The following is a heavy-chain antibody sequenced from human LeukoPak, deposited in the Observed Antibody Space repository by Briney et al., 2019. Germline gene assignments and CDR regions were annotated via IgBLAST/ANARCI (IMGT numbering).Heavy chain of an antibody. CDR3: ARGYSGGY. J-gene: IGHJ4*02. D-gene: IGHD1-26*01. CDR1: GGTFSSYA. Sequence: GASVKVSCKASGGTFSSYAISWVRQAPGQGLEWMGGMNPNSGNTGYAQKFQGRVTMTRNTSISTAYMELSSLRSEDTAVYYCARGYSGGYWGQGTLVTVSS. CDR2: MNPNSGNT. V-gene: IGHV1-8*02.